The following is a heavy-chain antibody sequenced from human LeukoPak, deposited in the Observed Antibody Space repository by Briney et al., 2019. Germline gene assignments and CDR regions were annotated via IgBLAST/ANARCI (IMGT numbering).Heavy chain of an antibody. CDR2: IYSGGST. Sequence: PSETLSLTCAVYGGSFSGYYWSWIRQSPGKGLEWVSVIYSGGSTYYADSVKGRFTISRDNSKNTLYLQMKSLRAEDTAVYYCARGRGYYDSSGDYFFDYWGQGTLVTVPS. J-gene: IGHJ4*02. V-gene: IGHV3-66*01. CDR3: ARGRGYYDSSGDYFFDY. D-gene: IGHD3-22*01. CDR1: GGSFSGYY.